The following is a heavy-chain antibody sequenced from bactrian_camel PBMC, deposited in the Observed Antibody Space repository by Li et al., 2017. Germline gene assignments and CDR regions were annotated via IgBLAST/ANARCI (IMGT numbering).Heavy chain of an antibody. CDR2: IDSDRGT. J-gene: IGHJ4*01. V-gene: IGHV3S10*01. CDR1: GFTFSNYD. CDR3: AADPRGYDYCTGSLVSRWYRY. D-gene: IGHD3*01. Sequence: SGFTFSNYDMSWVRQAPGKEREGIAAIDSDRGTRYADSVKGRFTISQDNAKNTLYLQMSSLKPEDTALYYCAADPRGYDYCTGSLVSRWYRYWGQGTQVTVS.